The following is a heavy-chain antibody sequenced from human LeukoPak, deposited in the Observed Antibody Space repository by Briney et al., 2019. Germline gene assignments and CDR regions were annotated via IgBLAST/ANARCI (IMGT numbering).Heavy chain of an antibody. D-gene: IGHD3-16*02. CDR3: ARALDSLGGLSLPDY. CDR1: GYTFTGYY. CDR2: IHPSTGNP. J-gene: IGHJ4*02. Sequence: ASVKVSCKASGYTFTGYYMHWVRQAPGQGLEWMGWIHPSTGNPAYAQGFSGRFVFSLDTSVTTTYLQINDLKAEDTAIYFCARALDSLGGLSLPDYWGQGTLVTVSS. V-gene: IGHV7-4-1*02.